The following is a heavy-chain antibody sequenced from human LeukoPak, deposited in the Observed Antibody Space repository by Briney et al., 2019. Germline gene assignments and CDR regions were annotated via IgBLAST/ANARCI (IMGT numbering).Heavy chain of an antibody. CDR3: ARGGMKYQLLGSGWFDP. V-gene: IGHV3-48*01. Sequence: GGSLRLSCAASGFTFSSYSMNWVRQAPGKGLEWVSYISSSSSTIYYADSVKGRFTISRDNAKNSLYLQMNSLRAEDTAVYYCARGGMKYQLLGSGWFDPWGQGTLVTVSS. J-gene: IGHJ5*02. CDR2: ISSSSSTI. D-gene: IGHD2-2*01. CDR1: GFTFSSYS.